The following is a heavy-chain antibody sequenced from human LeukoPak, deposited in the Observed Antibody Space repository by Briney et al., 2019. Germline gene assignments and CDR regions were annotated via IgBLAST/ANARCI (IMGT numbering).Heavy chain of an antibody. CDR1: GFTFSSYA. CDR3: AKAILFRTFYYDSSGYRGSHFDY. CDR2: ISGSGGST. J-gene: IGHJ4*02. Sequence: PGGSLRLSCAASGFTFSSYAMSWVRQAPGKGLEWVSAISGSGGSTHYADSVKGRFTISRDNSKNTLYLQMNSLRAEDTAVYYCAKAILFRTFYYDSSGYRGSHFDYWGQGTLVTVSS. D-gene: IGHD3-22*01. V-gene: IGHV3-23*01.